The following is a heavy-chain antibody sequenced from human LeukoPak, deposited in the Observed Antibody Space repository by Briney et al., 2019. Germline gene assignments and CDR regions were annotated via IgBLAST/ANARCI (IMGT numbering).Heavy chain of an antibody. CDR1: GGSISSHY. D-gene: IGHD5-12*01. V-gene: IGHV4-59*11. J-gene: IGHJ4*02. CDR2: IYYSGST. Sequence: SETLSLTCTVSGGSISSHYWSWIREPPATGLEWIGYIYYSGSTNYKPSLKSRVTMSVDTSKNQFSLKLSSVTAADTAVYYCARGLAATIAFDYWGQGTLVTVSS. CDR3: ARGLAATIAFDY.